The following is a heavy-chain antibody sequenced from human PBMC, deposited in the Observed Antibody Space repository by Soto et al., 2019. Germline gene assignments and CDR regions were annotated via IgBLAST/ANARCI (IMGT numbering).Heavy chain of an antibody. CDR1: GFSLSTGGVG. Sequence: QITLKESGPTLVKPTQTLTLTCTFSGFSLSTGGVGVGWIRQPPGKALEWLALIYWDDDKRYSPSLKSRLTITKHTSKNQVVLTMTNMDPVDTATYYCAHRLYSSAWPWDSGVFDYWGQGTLVTVSS. D-gene: IGHD6-19*01. J-gene: IGHJ4*02. CDR3: AHRLYSSAWPWDSGVFDY. V-gene: IGHV2-5*02. CDR2: IYWDDDK.